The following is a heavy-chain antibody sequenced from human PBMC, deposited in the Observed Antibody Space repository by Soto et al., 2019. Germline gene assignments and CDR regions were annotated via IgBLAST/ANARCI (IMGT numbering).Heavy chain of an antibody. V-gene: IGHV3-49*03. Sequence: GCRRVACPASGFTFGDYAMSRFRQAPGKGLEWVGFIRSKAYGGTTEYAASVKGRFTISRDDSKSIAYLQMNSLKTEDTAVYYCTRDWRAIAVAVYWGQGTLVTV. CDR3: TRDWRAIAVAVY. CDR2: IRSKAYGGTT. D-gene: IGHD6-19*01. J-gene: IGHJ4*02. CDR1: GFTFGDYA.